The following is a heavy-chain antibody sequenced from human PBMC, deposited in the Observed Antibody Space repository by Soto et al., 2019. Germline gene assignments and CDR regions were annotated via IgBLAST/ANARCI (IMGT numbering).Heavy chain of an antibody. CDR1: GFTFSSYG. CDR2: IWYDGSNK. Sequence: GGSLRLSCAASGFTFSSYGMHWVRQAPGKGLEWVAVIWYDGSNKYYADSVKGRFTISRDNSKNTLYLQMNSLRAEDTAVYYCARAPGAVTQPADYWGQGTLVTVSS. J-gene: IGHJ4*02. D-gene: IGHD5-18*01. CDR3: ARAPGAVTQPADY. V-gene: IGHV3-33*01.